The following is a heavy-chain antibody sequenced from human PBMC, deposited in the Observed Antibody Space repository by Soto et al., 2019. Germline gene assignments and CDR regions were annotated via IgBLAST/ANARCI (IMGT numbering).Heavy chain of an antibody. J-gene: IGHJ5*02. CDR3: ARGLGEAPLGWFDP. CDR1: GGTFSSYA. Sequence: ASVKVSCKASGGTFSSYAISWVRQAPGQGLEWMGGIIPIFGTANYAQKFQGRVTITADESTSTAYMELSSLRSEDTAVYYCARGLGEAPLGWFDPWGQGTLVTVSS. CDR2: IIPIFGTA. V-gene: IGHV1-69*13.